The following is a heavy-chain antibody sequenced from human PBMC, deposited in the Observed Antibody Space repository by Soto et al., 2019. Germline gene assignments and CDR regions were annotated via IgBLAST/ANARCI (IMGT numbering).Heavy chain of an antibody. J-gene: IGHJ4*02. V-gene: IGHV4-31*03. D-gene: IGHD4-17*01. CDR1: GASISSRGFY. CDR3: ARQSTVTGNYYFDS. CDR2: ISYSGST. Sequence: QVQLQESGPGLVKPSQTLSLTCPVSGASISSRGFYWTWIRQLPGKGLEWIGYISYSGSTNYSPSLKSRLNISIDTSNNHFSLKLTSMTAADTAVYYCARQSTVTGNYYFDSWGQGTLVTVAT.